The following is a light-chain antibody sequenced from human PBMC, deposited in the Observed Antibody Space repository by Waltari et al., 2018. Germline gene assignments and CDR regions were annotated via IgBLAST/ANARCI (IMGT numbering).Light chain of an antibody. V-gene: IGLV1-40*01. CDR2: GVN. CDR3: QSYDTSLSVV. J-gene: IGLJ2*01. Sequence: QSVLTQPPSVSGAPGQRVTISCTGGGPTIGAGYAGTWYRQLPGKAPELLIYGVNNRPSGVPDRFFGSLSGTSASLAITGRQAEDEADYYCQSYDTSLSVVFGGGTKLTV. CDR1: GPTIGAGYA.